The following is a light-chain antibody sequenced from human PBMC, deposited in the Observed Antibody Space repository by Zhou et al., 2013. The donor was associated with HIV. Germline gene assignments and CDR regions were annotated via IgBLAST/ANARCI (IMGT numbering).Light chain of an antibody. V-gene: IGKV1-8*01. CDR2: GAS. Sequence: AVRITQSPSSLSASVGDRVTITCRASQSIGTSLAWYQQKPGKAPNLLVFGASTLQSGVPSRFSANGSGTDFALTVDCLQSEDFATYYCQQYYSYPLTFGGGT. CDR3: QQYYSYPLT. CDR1: QSIGTS. J-gene: IGKJ4*01.